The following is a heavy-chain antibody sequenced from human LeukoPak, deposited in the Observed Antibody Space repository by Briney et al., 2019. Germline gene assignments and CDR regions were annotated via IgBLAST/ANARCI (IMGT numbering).Heavy chain of an antibody. V-gene: IGHV3-23*01. CDR1: GFPFSSHG. J-gene: IGHJ4*02. CDR3: AKRPTGATSHFDY. Sequence: GGTLRLSCAASGFPFSSHGMSWVRQAPGKGLEWVSGIIGGGGSTYYADSVKGRFTISGDNSRNTLFLQMNSLRAEDTAVYYCAKRPTGATSHFDYWGQGTLVTVSS. D-gene: IGHD1-26*01. CDR2: IIGGGGST.